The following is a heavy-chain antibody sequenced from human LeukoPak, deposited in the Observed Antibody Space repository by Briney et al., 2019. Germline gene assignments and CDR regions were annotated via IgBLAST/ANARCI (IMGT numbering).Heavy chain of an antibody. J-gene: IGHJ5*02. V-gene: IGHV1-69*05. Sequence: SVKVSCKASGGTFSSYAISWVRQAPGQGIEWMGGIIPIFGTANYAQKFQGRVTITTDESTSTAYMELSSLRSEDTAVYYCARVLGWNYVEWFDPWGQGTLVTVSS. CDR1: GGTFSSYA. CDR3: ARVLGWNYVEWFDP. D-gene: IGHD1-7*01. CDR2: IIPIFGTA.